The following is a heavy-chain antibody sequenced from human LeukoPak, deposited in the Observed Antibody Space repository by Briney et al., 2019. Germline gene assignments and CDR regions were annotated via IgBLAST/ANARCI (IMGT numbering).Heavy chain of an antibody. CDR1: GFTFSSHA. J-gene: IGHJ4*02. D-gene: IGHD2-2*01. CDR3: AKVGARGCSSSTCFIY. V-gene: IGHV3-23*01. CDR2: LSGSGYNT. Sequence: GGSLRLSCAASGFTFSSHALSWVRQAPGKGLEWVSSLSGSGYNTYYADSVKGRFTISRDNSKNTVYLQMNSLRPEDTAVYYCAKVGARGCSSSTCFIYWGQGTLVTVSS.